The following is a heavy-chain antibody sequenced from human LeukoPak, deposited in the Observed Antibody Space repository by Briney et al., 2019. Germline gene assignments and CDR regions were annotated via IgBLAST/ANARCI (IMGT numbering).Heavy chain of an antibody. D-gene: IGHD6-13*01. V-gene: IGHV4-61*01. J-gene: IGHJ4*02. CDR2: IYYTGST. CDR3: ERGSVAATERFDY. Sequence: SESLSLTCSVYGGSLSSGRYFWSWLRQPPGKGLEWIGYIYYTGSTHYNPSLKTRVTISIDTSKNQLSLKLSSVTAPDTAVYYCERGSVAATERFDYWGQGTLVTVSS. CDR1: GGSLSSGRYF.